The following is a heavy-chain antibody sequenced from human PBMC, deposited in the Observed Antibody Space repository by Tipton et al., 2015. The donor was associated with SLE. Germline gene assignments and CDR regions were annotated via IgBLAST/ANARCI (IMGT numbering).Heavy chain of an antibody. D-gene: IGHD6-13*01. V-gene: IGHV3-30*04. CDR1: GFTFSTYA. Sequence: SLRLSCAASGFTFSTYAMHWVRQAPVKGLEWVAVISYDGSNKYYADSVKGRFTISRDNAKNSLYLQMNSLRAEDTAVYFCAREGVSSPDFWGQGTLVTVSS. CDR2: ISYDGSNK. CDR3: AREGVSSPDF. J-gene: IGHJ4*02.